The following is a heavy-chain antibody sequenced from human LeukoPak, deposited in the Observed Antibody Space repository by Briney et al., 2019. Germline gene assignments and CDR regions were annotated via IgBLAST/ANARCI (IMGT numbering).Heavy chain of an antibody. CDR2: ISSSSSTI. D-gene: IGHD3-22*01. J-gene: IGHJ6*03. Sequence: GGSLRLSCAASGCTFSSYSMNWVRKAPGKGLEWVSYISSSSSTIYYADSVKRRFTISRDNAKNSLYLQMNSLRAEDTAVYYCARYRDDSSGYPDYYYYYMDVWGKGTTVTVSS. CDR3: ARYRDDSSGYPDYYYYYMDV. V-gene: IGHV3-48*01. CDR1: GCTFSSYS.